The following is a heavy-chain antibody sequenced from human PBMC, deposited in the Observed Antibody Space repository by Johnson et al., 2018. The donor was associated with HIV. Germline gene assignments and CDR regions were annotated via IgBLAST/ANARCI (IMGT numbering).Heavy chain of an antibody. D-gene: IGHD6-19*01. Sequence: QVQLVESGGGVVQPGRSLRLSCAASGFTLSKYAMHWVRQAPGKGLEWVAVISYDGSNTYFADSVKGRFTISRDSSKNTLYLQMNSLRAEDTAVYYCARAGAVGFDAFDIWGQGTMVTVSS. CDR1: GFTLSKYA. J-gene: IGHJ3*02. CDR2: ISYDGSNT. V-gene: IGHV3-30*04. CDR3: ARAGAVGFDAFDI.